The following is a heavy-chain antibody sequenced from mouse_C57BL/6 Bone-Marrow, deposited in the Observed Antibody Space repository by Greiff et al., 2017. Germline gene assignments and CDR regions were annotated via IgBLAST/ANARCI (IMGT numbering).Heavy chain of an antibody. Sequence: VQLQQPGAELVKPGASVKLSCKASGYTFTSYWMHWVKQRPGQGLEWIGMIHPNSGSTNYNEKFKSKATLTVDKSSSTAYMQLSSLTSEDSAVYYCARGGLRPFYAMDYWGQGTSVTVSS. V-gene: IGHV1-64*01. J-gene: IGHJ4*01. CDR2: IHPNSGST. CDR3: ARGGLRPFYAMDY. CDR1: GYTFTSYW. D-gene: IGHD2-4*01.